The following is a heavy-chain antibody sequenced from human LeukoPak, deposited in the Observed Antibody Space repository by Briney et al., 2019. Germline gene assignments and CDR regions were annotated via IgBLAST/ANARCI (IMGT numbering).Heavy chain of an antibody. CDR2: ISNSGGST. CDR3: AKETSSSFDY. CDR1: GFTFSSYA. D-gene: IGHD6-6*01. Sequence: RPRGSLRRSCAASGFTFSSYAMNWVRQAPGKGLEWVSGISNSGGSTYYADSVKGRFTISRDNSKNTLYLQMNSLRAEETAVYYCAKETSSSFDYWGQGTLVTVSS. J-gene: IGHJ4*02. V-gene: IGHV3-23*01.